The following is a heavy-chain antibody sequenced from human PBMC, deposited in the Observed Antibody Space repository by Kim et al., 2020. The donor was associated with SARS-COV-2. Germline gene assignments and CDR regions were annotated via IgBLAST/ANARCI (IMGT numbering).Heavy chain of an antibody. CDR1: GGSISSYY. J-gene: IGHJ6*03. CDR2: IYYSGST. V-gene: IGHV4-59*08. D-gene: IGHD3-3*01. CDR3: ARHRYYDFWSGSSYYYMDV. Sequence: SETLSLTCTVSGGSISSYYWSWIRQPPGKGLEWIGYIYYSGSTNYNPSLKSRVTISVDTSKNQFSLKLSSVTAADTAVYYCARHRYYDFWSGSSYYYMDVCGKGTTVTVSS.